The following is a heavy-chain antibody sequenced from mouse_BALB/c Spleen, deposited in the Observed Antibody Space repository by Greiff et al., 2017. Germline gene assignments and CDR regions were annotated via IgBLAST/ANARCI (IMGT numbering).Heavy chain of an antibody. D-gene: IGHD2-10*02. Sequence: VKLVESGPGLVAPSQSLSITCTVSGFSLTSYGVHWVRQPPGKGLEWLGVIWAGGSTNYNSALMSRLSISKDNSKSQVFLKMNSLQTDDTAMYYCAREDSDLGEPLAYWGQGTLVTVSA. CDR1: GFSLTSYG. V-gene: IGHV2-9*02. CDR3: AREDSDLGEPLAY. CDR2: IWAGGST. J-gene: IGHJ3*01.